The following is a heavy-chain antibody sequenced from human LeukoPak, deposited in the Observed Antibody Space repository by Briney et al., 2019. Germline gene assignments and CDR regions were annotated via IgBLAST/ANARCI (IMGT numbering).Heavy chain of an antibody. D-gene: IGHD6-6*01. J-gene: IGHJ4*02. CDR2: IYHSGST. CDR3: ARAKGQLVPLARFDY. Sequence: SETLSLTCTVSGYSISSGYYLGWIRQPPGKGLEWIGGIYHSGSTYYNPSLKSRVTISVDPSKNQFSLTLSSVTAADTAVHYCARAKGQLVPLARFDYWRQGTLVPVSS. V-gene: IGHV4-38-2*02. CDR1: GYSISSGYY.